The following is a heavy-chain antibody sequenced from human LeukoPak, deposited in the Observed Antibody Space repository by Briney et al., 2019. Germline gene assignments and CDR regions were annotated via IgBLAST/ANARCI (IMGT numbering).Heavy chain of an antibody. CDR3: ARHEGPMGVGATLEVAAFDI. CDR2: VYYSGST. CDR1: GGSISDYY. Sequence: SETLSLTCTVSGGSISDYYWSWIRQTPEKGLEWIGYVYYSGSTNYNPYLKSRATISVDTSKSQISLMLTSVAAEDTAIYYCARHEGPMGVGATLEVAAFDIWGQGTMVTVSS. D-gene: IGHD1-26*01. V-gene: IGHV4-59*01. J-gene: IGHJ3*02.